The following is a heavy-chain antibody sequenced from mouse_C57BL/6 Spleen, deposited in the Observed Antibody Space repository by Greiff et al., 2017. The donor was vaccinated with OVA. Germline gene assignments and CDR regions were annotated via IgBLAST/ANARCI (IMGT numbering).Heavy chain of an antibody. V-gene: IGHV14-4*01. D-gene: IGHD2-4*01. CDR1: GFNIKDDY. CDR3: TSFIYYDYDEGFAY. Sequence: EVMLVESGAELVRPGASVKLSCTASGFNIKDDYMHWVKQRPEQGLEWIGWIDPENGDTEYASKFQGKATITADTSSNTAYLQLSSLTSEDTAVYYCTSFIYYDYDEGFAYWGQGTLVTVSA. CDR2: IDPENGDT. J-gene: IGHJ3*01.